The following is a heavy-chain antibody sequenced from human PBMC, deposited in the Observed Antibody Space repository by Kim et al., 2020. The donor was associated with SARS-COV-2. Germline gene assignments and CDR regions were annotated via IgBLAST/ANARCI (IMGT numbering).Heavy chain of an antibody. Sequence: GGSLRLSCAASGFTLSSYAMHWVRQAPGKGLEWVAVISYDGNNQYYADSVKGRFIVSRDNPKNTLYLQINSLRVEDAAVYYCARDREGGYNYLFDHWGQEPWSPSP. V-gene: IGHV3-30*04. CDR2: ISYDGNNQ. CDR1: GFTLSSYA. CDR3: ARDREGGYNYLFDH. J-gene: IGHJ4*01. D-gene: IGHD5-12*01.